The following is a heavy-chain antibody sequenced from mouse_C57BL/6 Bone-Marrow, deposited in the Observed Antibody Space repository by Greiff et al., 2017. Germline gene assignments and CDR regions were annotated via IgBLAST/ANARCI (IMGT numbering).Heavy chain of an antibody. CDR2: IDPSDSYT. CDR1: GYTFTSYW. J-gene: IGHJ1*03. D-gene: IGHD1-1*01. V-gene: IGHV1-69*01. CDR3: ARDGYYGSSWYVDV. Sequence: QVQLQQPGAELVKPGASVKVSCKASGYTFTSYWMHWVKQRPGQGLEWIGEIDPSDSYTNYNQKFKGKSTLTVDKSSSTAYMQLSSLTSEDSAVYYCARDGYYGSSWYVDVWGTGTTVTVSS.